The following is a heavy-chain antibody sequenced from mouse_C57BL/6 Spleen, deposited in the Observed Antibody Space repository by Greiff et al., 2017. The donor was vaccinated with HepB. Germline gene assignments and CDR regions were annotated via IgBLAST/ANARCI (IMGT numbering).Heavy chain of an antibody. V-gene: IGHV3-6*01. Sequence: EVKLMESGPGLVKPSQSLSLTCSVTGYSITSGYYWNWIRQFPGNKLEWMGYISYDGSNNYNPSLKNRISITRDTSKNLFFLTLNSVTTEDTATYYWARERLMDYGSRDAMDYWGQGTSVTVSS. D-gene: IGHD1-1*01. CDR3: ARERLMDYGSRDAMDY. CDR2: ISYDGSN. J-gene: IGHJ4*01. CDR1: GYSITSGYY.